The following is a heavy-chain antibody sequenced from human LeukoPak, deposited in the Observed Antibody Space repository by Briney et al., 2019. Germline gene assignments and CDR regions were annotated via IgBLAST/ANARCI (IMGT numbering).Heavy chain of an antibody. V-gene: IGHV3-23*01. J-gene: IGHJ5*02. Sequence: GRSLRLLRAACGHTFRSYAMSGVRQASGKGLEWVSAIRGDGNGFTTYDGEFMKGRFTISRDNSKNTLYLQMNSLRAEDTAVYYCARDLVRFGGWYDHWGQGTLVTVSS. CDR2: IRGDGNGFTT. CDR1: GHTFRSYA. CDR3: ARDLVRFGGWYDH. D-gene: IGHD2-15*01.